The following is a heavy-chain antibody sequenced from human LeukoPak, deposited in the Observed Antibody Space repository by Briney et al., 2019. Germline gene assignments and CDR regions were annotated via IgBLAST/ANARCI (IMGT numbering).Heavy chain of an antibody. CDR3: ARGGEGLYYFDY. CDR1: GYTFTSYD. V-gene: IGHV1-8*01. CDR2: MNPNSGNT. Sequence: ASVKVSCKASGYTFTSYDINWVRQATGQGLEWMGWMNPNSGNTGYAQKFQGKVTMTRNTSISTAYMELSSLRSEDTAVYYCARGGEGLYYFDYWGQGTLVTVSS. D-gene: IGHD3-16*01. J-gene: IGHJ4*02.